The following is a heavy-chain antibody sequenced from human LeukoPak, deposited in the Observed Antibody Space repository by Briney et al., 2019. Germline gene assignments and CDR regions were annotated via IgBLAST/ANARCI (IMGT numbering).Heavy chain of an antibody. CDR2: ISAYNGNT. D-gene: IGHD2-21*01. CDR1: GYTYTSYG. Sequence: PRASVKVSCKASGYTYTSYGISWVRQAPGQGLEWMGWISAYNGNTNYAQKLQGRVTMTTDTSTSTAYMELSSLRSEDTAVYYCAGTACGGDCLDAFDIWGQGTMVTVSS. V-gene: IGHV1-18*01. CDR3: AGTACGGDCLDAFDI. J-gene: IGHJ3*02.